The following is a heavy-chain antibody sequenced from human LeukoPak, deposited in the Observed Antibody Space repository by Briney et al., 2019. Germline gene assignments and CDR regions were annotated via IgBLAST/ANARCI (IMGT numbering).Heavy chain of an antibody. Sequence: PGGSLRLSCAASGFTFSSYWMSWVRQAPGKGLEWVANIKQDGSEEYYVDSVKGRFTISRDNAKNSLYLQMNSLRAEDTAVYYCARDNRNTYDFWSGPCDYWGQGTLVTVSS. D-gene: IGHD3-3*01. J-gene: IGHJ4*02. CDR3: ARDNRNTYDFWSGPCDY. V-gene: IGHV3-7*01. CDR2: IKQDGSEE. CDR1: GFTFSSYW.